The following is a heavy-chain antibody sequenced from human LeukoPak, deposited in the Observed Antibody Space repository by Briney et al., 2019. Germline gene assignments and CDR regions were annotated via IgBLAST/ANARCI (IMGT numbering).Heavy chain of an antibody. Sequence: GGSLRLSCAASGFTFSSYWMSWVRQAPGKGLEWVANIKQDGSEKYYVDSVKGRFTISRDNAKNSLYLQMNSLRAEDTAVYYCAKSHWDGYKDYWGQGTLVTVSS. CDR3: AKSHWDGYKDY. J-gene: IGHJ4*02. CDR1: GFTFSSYW. V-gene: IGHV3-7*01. D-gene: IGHD5-24*01. CDR2: IKQDGSEK.